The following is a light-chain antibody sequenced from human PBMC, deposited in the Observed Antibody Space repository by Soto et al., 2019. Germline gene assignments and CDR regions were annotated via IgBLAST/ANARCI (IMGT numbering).Light chain of an antibody. CDR2: EVS. CDR1: SSDIGGYNY. Sequence: QSALTQPPSASGSPGQSVTISCTGTSSDIGGYNYVSWYQHHPGKAPKVMIYEVSKRPSGVPDRFSGSKSGNTASLTVSGLQPEDEADYYCSSYAGSNNLGVFGGGTKLTDL. V-gene: IGLV2-8*01. J-gene: IGLJ3*02. CDR3: SSYAGSNNLGV.